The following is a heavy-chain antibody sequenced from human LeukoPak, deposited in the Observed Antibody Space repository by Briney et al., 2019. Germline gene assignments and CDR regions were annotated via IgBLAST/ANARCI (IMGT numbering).Heavy chain of an antibody. CDR3: ASHDNIVVVPAATPFDY. CDR2: IFPIFGTA. Sequence: ASVKVSCKASGGTPSSYAIRCVRQAPGGGREWVGGIFPIFGTANYAQKFQGGVTITADESTSTAYMELSSLRSEDTAVYYCASHDNIVVVPAATPFDYWGQGTLVTVSS. J-gene: IGHJ4*02. D-gene: IGHD2-2*01. V-gene: IGHV1-69*13. CDR1: GGTPSSYA.